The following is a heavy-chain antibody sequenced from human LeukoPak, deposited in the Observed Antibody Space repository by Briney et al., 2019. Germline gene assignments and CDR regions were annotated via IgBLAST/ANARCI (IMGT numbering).Heavy chain of an antibody. CDR1: GYTFTSYY. D-gene: IGHD4-23*01. V-gene: IGHV1-46*01. J-gene: IGHJ5*02. Sequence: PWASVKVSCKASGYTFTSYYMHWVRQAPGQGLEWMGIINPSGGSTSYAQKFQGRVTMTRDMSTSTDYMELSSLRSEDTAVYYCARDNSVEDTAWWFDPWGQRTLVTVSS. CDR2: INPSGGST. CDR3: ARDNSVEDTAWWFDP.